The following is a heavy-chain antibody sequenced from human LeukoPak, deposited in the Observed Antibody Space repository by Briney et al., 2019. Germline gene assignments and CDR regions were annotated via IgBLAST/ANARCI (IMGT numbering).Heavy chain of an antibody. Sequence: GGSLRLSCAASGFTFSSYAMHWVRQAPGKGLEWVAVISYDGSNKYYADSVKGRFTISRDNSKNTLYLQMNSLKTEDTAVYYCTTEHPGYSSGWYTLSGFDYWGQGTLVTVSS. J-gene: IGHJ4*02. D-gene: IGHD6-19*01. V-gene: IGHV3-30*04. CDR2: ISYDGSNK. CDR3: TTEHPGYSSGWYTLSGFDY. CDR1: GFTFSSYA.